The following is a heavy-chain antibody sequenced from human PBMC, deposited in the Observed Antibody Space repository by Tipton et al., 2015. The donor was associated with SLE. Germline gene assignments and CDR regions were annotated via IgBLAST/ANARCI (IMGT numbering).Heavy chain of an antibody. CDR3: ARTNLIAARQSAVFDY. CDR1: GFTFSSYS. CDR2: ISSSSSYI. V-gene: IGHV3-21*01. Sequence: SLRLSCAASGFTFSSYSMNWVRQAPGKGLEWVSSISSSSSYIYYADSVKGLFTISRDNAKNSLYLQLNSLRPEDTAVYYCARTNLIAARQSAVFDYRGQGTLVTVSS. J-gene: IGHJ4*02. D-gene: IGHD6-6*01.